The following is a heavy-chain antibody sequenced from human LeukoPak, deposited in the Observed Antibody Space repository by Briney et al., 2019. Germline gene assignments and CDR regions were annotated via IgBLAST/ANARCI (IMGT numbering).Heavy chain of an antibody. CDR2: INHSGST. CDR3: ARRRTRSPFDS. D-gene: IGHD1-14*01. Sequence: SETLSLTCAVYGGSFSGYYWSWIRQPPGKGLEWIGEINHSGSTNYNPSLKSRVTISVDTSKNQFSLRLSSVTAADTAVYYCARRRTRSPFDSWGQGTLVTVSS. V-gene: IGHV4-34*01. CDR1: GGSFSGYY. J-gene: IGHJ4*02.